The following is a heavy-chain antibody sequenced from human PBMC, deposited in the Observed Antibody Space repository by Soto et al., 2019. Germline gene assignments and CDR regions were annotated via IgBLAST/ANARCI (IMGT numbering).Heavy chain of an antibody. CDR2: INHSGST. J-gene: IGHJ4*02. Sequence: SETLSLTCAVYGGSFSGYYWSWIRQPPGKGLERIGEINHSGSTNYNPSLKSRVTISVDTSKNQFSLKLSSVTAADTAVYYCSSAGYRDIVVVPADYYFDYWGQGTLVTV. V-gene: IGHV4-34*01. CDR3: SSAGYRDIVVVPADYYFDY. CDR1: GGSFSGYY. D-gene: IGHD2-2*01.